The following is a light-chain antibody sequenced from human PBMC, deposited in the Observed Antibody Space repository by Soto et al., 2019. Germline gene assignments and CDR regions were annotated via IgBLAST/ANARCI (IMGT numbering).Light chain of an antibody. Sequence: EIMLTQSPGTLSLYPGERATLSCMASQSVSSSYLAWYQQKPGQAPRLLIYGASSRAAGIPDRFSGSGSGTDFTLTISRLEPEDFAVYYCQQYGSSPWTFGQGTKVDIK. J-gene: IGKJ1*01. V-gene: IGKV3-20*01. CDR2: GAS. CDR1: QSVSSSY. CDR3: QQYGSSPWT.